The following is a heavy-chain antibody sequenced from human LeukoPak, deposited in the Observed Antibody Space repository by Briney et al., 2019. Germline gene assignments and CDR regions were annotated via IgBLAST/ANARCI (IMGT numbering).Heavy chain of an antibody. CDR1: GFTFSSYS. V-gene: IGHV3-48*02. D-gene: IGHD1-26*01. Sequence: GGSLRLSCAASGFTFSSYSMNWVRQAPGNGLEWVSYISSSSSTIYYTDSVKGRFTISRDNAKNSLYLQMNSLRDEDTAVYYCARNQIVGATGFDYWGQGALVTVSS. CDR3: ARNQIVGATGFDY. CDR2: ISSSSSTI. J-gene: IGHJ4*02.